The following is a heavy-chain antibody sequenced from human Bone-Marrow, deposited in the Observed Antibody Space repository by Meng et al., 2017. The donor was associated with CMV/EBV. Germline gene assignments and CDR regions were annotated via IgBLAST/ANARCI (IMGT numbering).Heavy chain of an antibody. CDR1: GFSFSDFG. D-gene: IGHD3/OR15-3a*01. J-gene: IGHJ4*02. CDR2: INSAGNYK. V-gene: IGHV3-21*06. CDR3: ARDRGLEIFIGISDF. Sequence: ASGFSFSDFGMNWVRRTPGRGLEWVASINSAGNYKFHASSVGGRFTISRDNVRNSLSLDMNSLRVDDTAVYYCARDRGLEIFIGISDFWGQGTLVTVSS.